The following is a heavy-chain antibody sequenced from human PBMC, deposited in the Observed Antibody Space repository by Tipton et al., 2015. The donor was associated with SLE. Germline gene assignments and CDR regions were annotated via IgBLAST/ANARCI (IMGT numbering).Heavy chain of an antibody. Sequence: LRLSCTVSGGSISNYYCHWIRQSPGKGLEWIGYTYHSGMTNYNPSLKSRVAISIDTSKNQFSLKLSSMTAADTAVYYCARHERWPHFDYWGQGTLVTVSS. D-gene: IGHD6-19*01. CDR3: ARHERWPHFDY. V-gene: IGHV4-59*08. CDR1: GGSISNYY. CDR2: TYHSGMT. J-gene: IGHJ4*02.